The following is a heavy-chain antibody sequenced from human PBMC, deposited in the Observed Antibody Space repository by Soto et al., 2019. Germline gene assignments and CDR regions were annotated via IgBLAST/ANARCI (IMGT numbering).Heavy chain of an antibody. CDR2: IYPSGST. V-gene: IGHV4-4*07. D-gene: IGHD5-12*01. CDR1: GGSISGHS. Sequence: QVHLQESGPGLVKPSETLSVTCSVSGGSISGHSWNWIRQPAGKRLEWIGHIYPSGSTSYNPTLRSRVTMSLDTSHNLLFLNLTSVTTADTAVYYCVRGKSYSVYDFWGPGTLVTVSS. CDR3: VRGKSYSVYDF. J-gene: IGHJ4*02.